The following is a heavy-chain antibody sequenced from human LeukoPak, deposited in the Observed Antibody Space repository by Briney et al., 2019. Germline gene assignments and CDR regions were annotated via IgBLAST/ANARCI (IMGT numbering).Heavy chain of an antibody. CDR3: AKDAVAGSHYFDY. V-gene: IGHV3-23*01. D-gene: IGHD6-19*01. CDR2: ISGIGGTT. J-gene: IGHJ4*02. CDR1: GFTFSSYA. Sequence: GGSLRLSCAASGFTFSSYAMSWVRQAPGKGLEWVSVISGIGGTTYFADSVKGRFTISRDNSKNTLYLQINSLRAEDTAVYYCAKDAVAGSHYFDYWGQGTLVTVSS.